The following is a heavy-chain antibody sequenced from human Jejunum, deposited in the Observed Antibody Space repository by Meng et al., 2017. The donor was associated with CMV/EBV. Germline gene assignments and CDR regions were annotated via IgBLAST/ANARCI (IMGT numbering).Heavy chain of an antibody. D-gene: IGHD6-19*01. J-gene: IGHJ4*02. V-gene: IGHV3-74*01. CDR2: INTDGRNT. CDR1: AFTFSSDW. CDR3: ARDYYSSGTH. Sequence: VELGESGGGLVQPRGSLRLACAASAFTFSSDWMHWVRQAPGKGLEWVSRINTDGRNTNYADSVKGRFTISRDNAKNTLYLQMNSLRVEDTAVYYCARDYYSSGTHWGQGTLVTVSS.